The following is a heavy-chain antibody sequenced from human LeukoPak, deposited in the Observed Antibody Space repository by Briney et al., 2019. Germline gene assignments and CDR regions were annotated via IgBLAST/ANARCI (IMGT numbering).Heavy chain of an antibody. CDR3: ARDGQEGDNSAFDI. J-gene: IGHJ3*02. Sequence: GGSLRLSCAASGVTLSDHHMDWVSQAPGKGLEWVGRTRDKARGYRTEYAASVKDRFTISRDDSKTLVYLQMNSLKIEDTAVYYCARDGQEGDNSAFDIWGQGTVVTVYS. D-gene: IGHD3-22*01. CDR2: TRDKARGYRT. CDR1: GVTLSDHH. V-gene: IGHV3-72*01.